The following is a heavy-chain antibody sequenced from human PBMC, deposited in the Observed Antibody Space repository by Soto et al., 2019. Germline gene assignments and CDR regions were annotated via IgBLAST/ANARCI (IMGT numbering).Heavy chain of an antibody. D-gene: IGHD6-19*01. J-gene: IGHJ4*02. CDR2: ISAYNGNT. Sequence: ASVKVSCKASGYTFTSYGISWVRQAPGQGLEWMGWISAYNGNTNYAQKLQGRVTMTTDTSTSTAYMELRSLRSDDTAVYYCARTHPLAVAGTLDYWGQGTLVTISS. CDR3: ARTHPLAVAGTLDY. V-gene: IGHV1-18*01. CDR1: GYTFTSYG.